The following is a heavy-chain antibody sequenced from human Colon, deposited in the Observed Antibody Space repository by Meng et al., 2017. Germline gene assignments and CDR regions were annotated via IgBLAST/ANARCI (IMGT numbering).Heavy chain of an antibody. CDR3: ARPHSGSYYGKTYYFDY. D-gene: IGHD1-26*01. CDR2: INHSGST. CDR1: GGSFSGYY. J-gene: IGHJ4*02. Sequence: SETLSLTCAVYGGSFSGYYWSWIRQPPGKGLEWIGEINHSGSTNYNPSLKSRVTISVDTPKNQFSLKLSSVTAADTAVYYCARPHSGSYYGKTYYFDYWGQGTLVTVSS. V-gene: IGHV4-34*01.